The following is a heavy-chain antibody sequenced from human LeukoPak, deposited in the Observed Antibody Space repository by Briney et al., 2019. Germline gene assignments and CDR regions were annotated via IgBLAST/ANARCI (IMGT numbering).Heavy chain of an antibody. CDR3: ARQGDTGSRYFDY. CDR2: ISHDGSNQ. J-gene: IGHJ4*02. CDR1: GFTFTYYA. V-gene: IGHV3-30-3*01. D-gene: IGHD2-21*02. Sequence: PGGSLRLSCAVSGFTFTYYAMHWVRQAPGKGLEWVAVISHDGSNQQYADSVKGQVTISRDNSKSTLYLQMASLRAGDTAAYCCARQGDTGSRYFDYWGQGTLVTVSS.